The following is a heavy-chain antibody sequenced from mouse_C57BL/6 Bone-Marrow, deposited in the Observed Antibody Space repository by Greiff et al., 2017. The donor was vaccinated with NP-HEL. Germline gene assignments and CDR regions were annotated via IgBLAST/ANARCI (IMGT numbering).Heavy chain of an antibody. CDR3: ARVITTDLDY. V-gene: IGHV5-17*01. CDR1: GFTFSDYG. D-gene: IGHD1-1*01. J-gene: IGHJ2*01. CDR2: ISSGSSTI. Sequence: EVKLMESGGGLVKPGGSLKLSCAASGFTFSDYGMHWVRQAPEKGLEWVAYISSGSSTIYYADTVKGRFTISRDNAKNTLFLQMTSLRSEDTAMYYWARVITTDLDYWGQGTTLTVSS.